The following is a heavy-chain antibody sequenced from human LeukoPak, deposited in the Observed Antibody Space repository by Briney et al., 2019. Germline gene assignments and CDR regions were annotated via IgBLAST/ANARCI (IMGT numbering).Heavy chain of an antibody. V-gene: IGHV3-23*01. CDR1: GFTFSSYA. CDR3: AKDQNREGYIWFGELFSDY. CDR2: ISGSGGST. J-gene: IGHJ4*02. D-gene: IGHD3-10*01. Sequence: PGGSLRLSCAASGFTFSSYAMSWVRQAPGKGLEWVSAISGSGGSTYYADSVKGRFTISRDNSKNTLYLQMNSLRAEDTAVYYCAKDQNREGYIWFGELFSDYWGQGTLVTVSS.